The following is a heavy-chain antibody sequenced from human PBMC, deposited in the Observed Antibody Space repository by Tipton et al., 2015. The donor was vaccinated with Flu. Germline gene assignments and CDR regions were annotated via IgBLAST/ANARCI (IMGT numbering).Heavy chain of an antibody. CDR1: GFSVSSNF. D-gene: IGHD3-16*01. J-gene: IGHJ6*02. Sequence: SLRLSCAVSGFSVSSNFMSWVRQAPGKGLEWVSVVYAGGSTRHADSLKGRFTISRDTSKNALNLQMNNLRAEDTATYYCARVASSGANYHGMDVGGQGTTVTVSS. V-gene: IGHV3-53*01. CDR3: ARVASSGANYHGMDV. CDR2: VYAGGST.